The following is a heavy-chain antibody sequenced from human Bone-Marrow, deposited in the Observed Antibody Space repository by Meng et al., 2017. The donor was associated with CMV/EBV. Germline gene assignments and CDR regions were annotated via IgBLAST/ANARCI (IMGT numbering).Heavy chain of an antibody. D-gene: IGHD1-26*01. Sequence: SETLSLTCTVSGGSISSYYWSWIRQPPGKGLEWIGYICYSGSTIYNPSLKSLLPISVNTSKNQSTLKLSSVTTADTAVYYGASDITPPTYPCIVGAIEGFDPWGQGTLVTVSS. CDR1: GGSISSYY. V-gene: IGHV4-59*01. CDR2: ICYSGST. CDR3: ASDITPPTYPCIVGAIEGFDP. J-gene: IGHJ5*02.